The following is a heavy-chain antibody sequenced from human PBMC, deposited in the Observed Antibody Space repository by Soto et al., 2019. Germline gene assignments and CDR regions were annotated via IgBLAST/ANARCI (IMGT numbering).Heavy chain of an antibody. J-gene: IGHJ4*02. D-gene: IGHD1-26*01. Sequence: PGGSLRLSCAASGFTFSSYAMSWVRRAPGKGLEWVSAISGSGGSTYYADSVKGRFTISRDNSKNTLYLQMNSLRAEDTAVYYCAKDTSGSYRTRYYFDYWGQGTLVTVSS. CDR3: AKDTSGSYRTRYYFDY. CDR2: ISGSGGST. CDR1: GFTFSSYA. V-gene: IGHV3-23*01.